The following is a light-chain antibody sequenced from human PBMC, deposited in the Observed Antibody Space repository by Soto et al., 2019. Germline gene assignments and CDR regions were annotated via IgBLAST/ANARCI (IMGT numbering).Light chain of an antibody. Sequence: QSVLTQPASVSGSPGQSITISCTGTSSDVGGYNYVSWYQQHPGKAPKLMIYDVSNRPSGVSNRFSGAKSRNTASLTISGLHAEDEADYYCSSYTRSSTLVFGGGTKLTVL. CDR3: SSYTRSSTLV. CDR2: DVS. V-gene: IGLV2-14*01. J-gene: IGLJ2*01. CDR1: SSDVGGYNY.